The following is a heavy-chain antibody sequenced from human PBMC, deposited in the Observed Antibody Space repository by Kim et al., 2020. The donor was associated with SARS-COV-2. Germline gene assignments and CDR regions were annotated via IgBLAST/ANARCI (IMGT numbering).Heavy chain of an antibody. J-gene: IGHJ5*02. CDR3: ARDPSDGSWFDP. CDR2: IIPIFGTA. CDR1: GGTFSSYA. Sequence: SVKVSCKASGGTFSSYAISWVRQAPGQGLEWMGGIIPIFGTANYAQKFQGRVTITADESTSTAYMELSSLRSEDTAVYYCARDPSDGSWFDPWGQGTLVTVSS. V-gene: IGHV1-69*13.